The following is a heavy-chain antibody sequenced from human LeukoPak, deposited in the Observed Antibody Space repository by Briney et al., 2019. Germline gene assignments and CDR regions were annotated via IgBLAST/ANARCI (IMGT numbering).Heavy chain of an antibody. CDR2: ISYDGSNK. D-gene: IGHD4-23*01. Sequence: GRSLRLSCAASGFTISSYGMHWVRQAPGKGLEWVAVISYDGSNKYYADSVKGRFTISRDNSKNQLYLQMNSLRAEDTAVYYRAKTMTTVVTHLDYWGQGTLVTVSS. V-gene: IGHV3-30*18. J-gene: IGHJ4*02. CDR3: AKTMTTVVTHLDY. CDR1: GFTISSYG.